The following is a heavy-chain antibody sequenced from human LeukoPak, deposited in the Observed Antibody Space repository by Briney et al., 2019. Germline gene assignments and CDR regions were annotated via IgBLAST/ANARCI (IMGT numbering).Heavy chain of an antibody. D-gene: IGHD3-22*01. CDR2: TSAYTSNT. J-gene: IGHJ6*04. CDR3: ARAHYASSNIKVPFDV. Sequence: ASVKVSCKTSGFTFNLYGFSWVRQSPGQGLEWMGWTSAYTSNTNYAQNFQGRVTMTTDTSTSTAYMELRSLRSDDTAVYYCARAHYASSNIKVPFDVWGKGTTVTVSS. CDR1: GFTFNLYG. V-gene: IGHV1-18*01.